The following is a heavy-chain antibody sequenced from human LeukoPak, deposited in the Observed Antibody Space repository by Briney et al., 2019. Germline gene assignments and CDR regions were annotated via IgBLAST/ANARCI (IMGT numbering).Heavy chain of an antibody. CDR1: ASTFSNYA. V-gene: IGHV3-30*04. D-gene: IGHD3-9*01. CDR3: TRDPTGFRSFHYMDV. J-gene: IGHJ6*03. Sequence: GGSLRLSGAASASTFSNYAMHWVRQAPGKWLEWVAVISYDGNNEYYADSVKGRFTISRDHSKNTLFLQMSSLRAEDAAVYYCTRDPTGFRSFHYMDVWGKGTAVTVSS. CDR2: ISYDGNNE.